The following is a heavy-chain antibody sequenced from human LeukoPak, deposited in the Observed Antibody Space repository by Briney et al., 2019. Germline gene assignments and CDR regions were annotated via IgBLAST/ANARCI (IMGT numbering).Heavy chain of an antibody. J-gene: IGHJ5*02. V-gene: IGHV1-69*04. CDR1: GGTFSSYA. D-gene: IGHD3-10*01. CDR2: IIPILGIA. Sequence: SVKVSFKASGGTFSSYAISWVRQAPGQGLEWMGRIIPILGIANYAQKFQGRVTITADKSTSTAYMELSSLRSEDTAVYYCARDKRQYYYGSGSYNWFDPWGQGTLVTVSS. CDR3: ARDKRQYYYGSGSYNWFDP.